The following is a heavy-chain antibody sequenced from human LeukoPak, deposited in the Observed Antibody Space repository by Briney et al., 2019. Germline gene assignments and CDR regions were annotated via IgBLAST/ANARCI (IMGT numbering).Heavy chain of an antibody. CDR2: ISYDGSNK. Sequence: PGESLRLSCAASGFTFSSYSMNWVRQAPGKGLEWVAVISYDGSNKYYADSVKGRFTISRDNSKNTLYLQMNSLRAEDTAVYYCARDHYSSSWYSGGSAFDIWGQGTMVTVSS. J-gene: IGHJ3*02. CDR3: ARDHYSSSWYSGGSAFDI. D-gene: IGHD6-13*01. V-gene: IGHV3-30*03. CDR1: GFTFSSYS.